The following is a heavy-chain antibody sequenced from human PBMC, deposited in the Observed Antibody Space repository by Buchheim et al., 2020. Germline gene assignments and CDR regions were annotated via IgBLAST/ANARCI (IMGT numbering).Heavy chain of an antibody. V-gene: IGHV4-4*02. CDR1: GGSISSSSW. CDR2: IYHSGST. J-gene: IGHJ4*02. D-gene: IGHD3-9*01. Sequence: QVQLQESGPGLVKPSGTLSLTCAVSGGSISSSSWWSWVRQPPGKGLEWIGEIYHSGSTNYNPSLKSRVTISVAKSKNQFSLKLSSVTAADTAVYYCASGGSYDILTGYSPSFDYWGQGTL. CDR3: ASGGSYDILTGYSPSFDY.